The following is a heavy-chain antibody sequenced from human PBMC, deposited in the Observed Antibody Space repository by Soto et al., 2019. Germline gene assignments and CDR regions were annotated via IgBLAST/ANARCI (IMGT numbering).Heavy chain of an antibody. V-gene: IGHV1-69*06. CDR3: ARVPNPGYSSGWYTHYGMDV. CDR1: GGTFSSYA. Sequence: SVKVSCKASGGTFSSYAISWVRQAPGQGLEWMGGIIPIFGTANYAQKFQGRVTITADKSTSTAYMELSSLRSEDTAVYYCARVPNPGYSSGWYTHYGMDVWGQGTTVTVSS. J-gene: IGHJ6*02. D-gene: IGHD6-19*01. CDR2: IIPIFGTA.